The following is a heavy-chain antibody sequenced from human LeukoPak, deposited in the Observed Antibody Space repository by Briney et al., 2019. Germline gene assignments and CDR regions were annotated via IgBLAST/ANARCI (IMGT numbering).Heavy chain of an antibody. CDR1: GDSITSDYY. CDR2: IYYNGAT. J-gene: IGHJ3*02. V-gene: IGHV4-59*01. D-gene: IGHD3-22*01. CDR3: ARYLVFGSSGFDDALHI. Sequence: MASETLSLTCTVSGDSITSDYYWGWVRQPPGKGLEWLGYIYYNGATDYNPSVKSRVTFSVDTSKNQFSLNLRFVTAADTAVYYCARYLVFGSSGFDDALHIWGQGTVVTVSP.